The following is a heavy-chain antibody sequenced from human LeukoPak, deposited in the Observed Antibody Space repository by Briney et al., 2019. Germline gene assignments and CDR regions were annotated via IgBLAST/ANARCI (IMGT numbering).Heavy chain of an antibody. CDR2: IYYSGST. V-gene: IGHV4-39*01. CDR1: GGSMSSNTYY. CDR3: LRLHSGYDSDFDD. D-gene: IGHD5-12*01. J-gene: IGHJ4*02. Sequence: SETLSLTCTVSGGSMSSNTYYWGWLRPPPGKGLGWIGSIYYSGSTYYNPSRKSRVTISIDMSKNQFFLKLTSVTAADTAIYYCLRLHSGYDSDFDDWGQGTQVTVSS.